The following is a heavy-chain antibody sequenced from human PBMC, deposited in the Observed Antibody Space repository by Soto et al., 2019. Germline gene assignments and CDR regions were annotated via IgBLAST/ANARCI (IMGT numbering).Heavy chain of an antibody. Sequence: SVKVSCKASGGSFSSYAISLVRQAPGQGLEWMGGIIPIFGTANYAQKFQGRVTITADESTSTAYMELSSLRSEDTAVYYCASFWDYGGKEHGMDVWGQGTTVTVS. CDR2: IIPIFGTA. V-gene: IGHV1-69*13. CDR3: ASFWDYGGKEHGMDV. D-gene: IGHD4-17*01. CDR1: GGSFSSYA. J-gene: IGHJ6*02.